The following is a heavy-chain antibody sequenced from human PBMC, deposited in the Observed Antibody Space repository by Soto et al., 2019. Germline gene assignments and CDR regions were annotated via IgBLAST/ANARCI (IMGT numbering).Heavy chain of an antibody. J-gene: IGHJ3*02. D-gene: IGHD5-12*01. V-gene: IGHV4-59*01. Sequence: SETLSLTCTVSGGSISSYYWSWIRQPPGKGLEWIGYIYYSGSTNYNPSLKSRVTISVDTSKNQFSLKLSSVTAADTAVYYCARGGRDGYNGYAFDIWGQGTMVTVSS. CDR3: ARGGRDGYNGYAFDI. CDR1: GGSISSYY. CDR2: IYYSGST.